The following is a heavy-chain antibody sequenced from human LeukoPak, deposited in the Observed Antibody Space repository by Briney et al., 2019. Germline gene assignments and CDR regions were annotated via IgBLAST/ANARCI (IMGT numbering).Heavy chain of an antibody. J-gene: IGHJ5*02. CDR1: GGTFTIYA. Sequence: GSSVRVSCMASGGTFTIYAISWVREAPGQGREWMGGLIPIFGTANYAQKFQGRVTITADESTSTAYMELSSLRSEDTAVYYCARGPPYTAMVSHWFDPWGQGTLVTVSS. D-gene: IGHD5-18*01. CDR3: ARGPPYTAMVSHWFDP. CDR2: LIPIFGTA. V-gene: IGHV1-69*01.